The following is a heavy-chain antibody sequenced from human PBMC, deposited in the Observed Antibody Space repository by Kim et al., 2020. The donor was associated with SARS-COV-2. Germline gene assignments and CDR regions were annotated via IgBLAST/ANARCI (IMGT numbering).Heavy chain of an antibody. D-gene: IGHD6-6*01. CDR1: GFTFSSYA. J-gene: IGHJ4*02. Sequence: RGSLRLSCAASGFTFSSYAMSWVRQAPGKGLEWVSAISGSGGSTYYADSVKGRFTISRDNSKNTLYLQMNSLRAEDTAVYYCAKEWGYGSCSSCPTGPYYFDYWGQGTLVTVSS. CDR3: AKEWGYGSCSSCPTGPYYFDY. CDR2: ISGSGGST. V-gene: IGHV3-23*01.